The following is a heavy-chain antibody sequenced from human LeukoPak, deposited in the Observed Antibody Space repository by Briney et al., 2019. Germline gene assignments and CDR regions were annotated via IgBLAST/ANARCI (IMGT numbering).Heavy chain of an antibody. Sequence: QPGGSLRLSRAASGLTFSSHWMHWVRQAPGKGLVWVSRITNDGSSTTYADSVKGRFTISRDNAKNMLYLQVNSLRAEDTAVYYCARGLDYYDSTKFDYWGQGTLVTVSS. CDR3: ARGLDYYDSTKFDY. D-gene: IGHD3-22*01. CDR1: GLTFSSHW. J-gene: IGHJ4*02. V-gene: IGHV3-74*01. CDR2: ITNDGSST.